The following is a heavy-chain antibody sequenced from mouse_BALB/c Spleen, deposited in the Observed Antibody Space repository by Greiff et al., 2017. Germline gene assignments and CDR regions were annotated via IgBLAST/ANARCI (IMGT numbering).Heavy chain of an antibody. CDR3: ARDRGNYYFDY. Sequence: EVQRVESGGGLVQPGGSLKLSCAASGFTFSSYGMSWVRQTPDKRLELVATINSNGGSTYYPDSVKGRFTISRDNAKNTLYLQMSSLKSEDTAMYYCARDRGNYYFDYWGQGTTLTVSS. CDR1: GFTFSSYG. V-gene: IGHV5-6-3*01. J-gene: IGHJ2*01. CDR2: INSNGGST. D-gene: IGHD2-1*01.